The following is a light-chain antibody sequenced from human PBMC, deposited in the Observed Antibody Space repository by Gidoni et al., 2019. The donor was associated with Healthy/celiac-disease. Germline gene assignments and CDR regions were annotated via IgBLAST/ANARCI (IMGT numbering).Light chain of an antibody. CDR3: QAWDSSTAEV. V-gene: IGLV3-1*01. CDR1: KWGDKY. Sequence: SYELPQPPSVSVSPGQTASITCSGDKWGDKYACWYQQKPGQSPVLVIYQDSKRPSGIPERFSGSNSGNTATLTISGTQAMDEADYYCQAWDSSTAEVFGGGTKLTVL. J-gene: IGLJ2*01. CDR2: QDS.